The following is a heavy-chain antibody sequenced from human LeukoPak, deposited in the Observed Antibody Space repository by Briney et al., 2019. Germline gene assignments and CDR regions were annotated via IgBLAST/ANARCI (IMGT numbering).Heavy chain of an antibody. V-gene: IGHV3-21*01. CDR1: GFTFSSYS. Sequence: GGSLRLSCAASGFTFSSYSMNWVRQAPGKELEWVSSISSSSSYIYYADSVKGRFTISRDNAKNSLYLQMNSLRAEDTAVYYCARTSADYANDTFDIWGQGTMVTVSS. D-gene: IGHD4-17*01. CDR3: ARTSADYANDTFDI. CDR2: ISSSSSYI. J-gene: IGHJ3*02.